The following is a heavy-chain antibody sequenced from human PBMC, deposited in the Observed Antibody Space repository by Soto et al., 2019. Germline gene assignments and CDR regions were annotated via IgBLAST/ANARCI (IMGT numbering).Heavy chain of an antibody. CDR2: IYYSGST. D-gene: IGHD2-2*01. CDR3: AIYIFGQQLLRSIDF. V-gene: IGHV4-39*01. CDR1: GGSISSSSYY. Sequence: PSETLSLTCTVSGGSISSSSYYWGWIRQPPGKGLEWIGSIYYSGSTYYNPSLKSRVTISVDTSKNQFSLKLSSVTAADTAVYYCAIYIFGQQLLRSIDFRGQGILVTVSS. J-gene: IGHJ4*02.